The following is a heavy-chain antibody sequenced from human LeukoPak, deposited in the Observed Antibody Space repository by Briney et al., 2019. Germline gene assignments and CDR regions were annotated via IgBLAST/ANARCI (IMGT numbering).Heavy chain of an antibody. CDR2: IDGSGVTT. CDR3: TKRTPEYSSSWCLDY. J-gene: IGHJ4*02. Sequence: GGSLRLSCAASGFTFSSNTMSWVRQAPGKGLAWVSAIDGSGVTTFYADSVKGRFTISRDNSKNTLVLQMNSLRAEDTAVYYCTKRTPEYSSSWCLDYWGQGTLVTVSS. CDR1: GFTFSSNT. D-gene: IGHD6-13*01. V-gene: IGHV3-23*01.